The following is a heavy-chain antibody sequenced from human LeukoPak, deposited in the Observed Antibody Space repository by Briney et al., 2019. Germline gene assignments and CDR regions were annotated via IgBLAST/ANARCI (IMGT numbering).Heavy chain of an antibody. Sequence: SETLSLTCTVSGDSITSYYWYWFRQPPGKELEWIACIYYSGITYYNPSLKSRVTISLDTSKNHFSLRLGSVTAADTAVYYCAREGIVRTYDQWGQGILVTVSS. D-gene: IGHD2/OR15-2a*01. V-gene: IGHV4-59*12. J-gene: IGHJ4*02. CDR1: GDSITSYY. CDR3: AREGIVRTYDQ. CDR2: IYYSGIT.